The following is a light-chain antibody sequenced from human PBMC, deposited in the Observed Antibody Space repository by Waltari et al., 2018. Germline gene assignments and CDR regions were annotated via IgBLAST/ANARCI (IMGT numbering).Light chain of an antibody. CDR1: ELPRKY. Sequence: YELTQPPSLSVSPGQTARITCSGHELPRKYAYWFQQKSGQAPRLFMYGDTKRPSGIPERFSGSSSGTVATLTITGAQVDDEADYYCYSSDSTGLRVFGGGTTVVVL. V-gene: IGLV3-10*01. J-gene: IGLJ1*01. CDR2: GDT. CDR3: YSSDSTGLRV.